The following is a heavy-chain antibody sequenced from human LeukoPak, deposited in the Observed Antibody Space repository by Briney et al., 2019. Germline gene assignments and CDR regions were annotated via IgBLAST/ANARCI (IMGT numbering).Heavy chain of an antibody. CDR3: AREYRGEYYFAY. CDR2: IYSGGST. Sequence: GGSLRLTCAASGFTVSSNYMSWVRQAPGKGLEWVSVIYSGGSTYYADSVKGRFTISRDNSKNTLYLQMNSLRAEDTAVYYCAREYRGEYYFAYWGQGTLVTVSS. D-gene: IGHD3-10*01. CDR1: GFTVSSNY. V-gene: IGHV3-66*01. J-gene: IGHJ4*02.